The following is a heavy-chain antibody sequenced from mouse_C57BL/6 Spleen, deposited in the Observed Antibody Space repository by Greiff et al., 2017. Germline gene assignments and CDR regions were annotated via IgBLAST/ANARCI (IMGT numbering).Heavy chain of an antibody. J-gene: IGHJ4*01. CDR2: LYPGDGDT. Sequence: VKLQQSGPELVKPGASVKISCKASGYAFSSSWMNWVKQRPGKGLEWVGRLYPGDGDTNYNGKFKGKATLTADKSSSTAYMQLSSLTSEDSAVYFCARWDYGAMDYWGQGTSVTVSS. D-gene: IGHD2-4*01. CDR3: ARWDYGAMDY. CDR1: GYAFSSSW. V-gene: IGHV1-82*01.